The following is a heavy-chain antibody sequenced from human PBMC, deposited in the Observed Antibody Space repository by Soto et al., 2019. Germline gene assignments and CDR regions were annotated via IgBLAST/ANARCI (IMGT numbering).Heavy chain of an antibody. D-gene: IGHD2-21*01. Sequence: SVKVSCKTSGFTFTRSAVQWVRQARGQSLEWIGWIIVDTARTKSAQKIQDRLTITRDISTSTVYMELSSLNSEDTAVYYCAAELYERGDGCHFYYWG. CDR2: IIVDTART. CDR3: AAELYERGDGCHFYY. CDR1: GFTFTRSA. V-gene: IGHV1-58*01. J-gene: IGHJ4*01.